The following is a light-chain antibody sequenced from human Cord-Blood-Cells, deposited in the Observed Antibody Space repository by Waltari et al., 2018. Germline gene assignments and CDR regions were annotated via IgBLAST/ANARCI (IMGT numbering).Light chain of an antibody. J-gene: IGLJ2*01. V-gene: IGLV3-19*01. CDR3: NSRDSSGNHLV. CDR2: GKN. CDR1: SLRSYY. Sequence: SSELTQDPAVSVALGQTVRITCQGDSLRSYYASWYQQKPGNAPVLVIYGKNNRPSGIPDRFSGSSSGNTASLTITGAQAEDEADYYCNSRDSSGNHLVFGGGTKLTVL.